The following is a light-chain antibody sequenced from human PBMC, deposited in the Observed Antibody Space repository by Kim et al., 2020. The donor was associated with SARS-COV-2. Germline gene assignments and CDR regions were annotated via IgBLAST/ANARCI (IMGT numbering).Light chain of an antibody. CDR2: TAS. CDR3: QQTYSASRT. CDR1: QNISRY. Sequence: ASVGDRVTVTCRESQNISRYLNWYQPKTGKAPKLLIYTASSLQSGVPSRFTGSGSETDFTLTISSLQPEDFATYYCQQTYSASRTFGQGTKVDIK. J-gene: IGKJ1*01. V-gene: IGKV1-39*01.